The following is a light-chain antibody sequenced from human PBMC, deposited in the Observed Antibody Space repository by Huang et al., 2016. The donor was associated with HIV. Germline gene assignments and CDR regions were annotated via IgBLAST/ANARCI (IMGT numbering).Light chain of an antibody. CDR1: QNINNW. CDR3: QQYNTYLS. V-gene: IGKV1-5*03. J-gene: IGKJ4*01. Sequence: DIQMTQSPSTLSASVGDRVTITCRASQNINNWLDWYQQKPGKAPKLLIYKTSKLESGVPSRFSGSGSGTQFTRTISSLQPDDFATYYCQQYNTYLSFGGGIKVEIK. CDR2: KTS.